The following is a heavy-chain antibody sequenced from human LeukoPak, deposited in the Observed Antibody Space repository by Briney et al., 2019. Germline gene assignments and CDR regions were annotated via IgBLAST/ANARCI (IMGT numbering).Heavy chain of an antibody. D-gene: IGHD7-27*01. CDR1: GGPLSSYA. CDR3: ARGPPNWGYDY. J-gene: IGHJ4*02. CDR2: ILPINGAT. Sequence: ASVKVSCKASGGPLSSYAISWVRQAPGQGLEWMGEILPINGATNYAQNFQGRVTITADGSTSTAYLEVRGLRSEDTAVYFCARGPPNWGYDYWGPGTLVTVSS. V-gene: IGHV1-69*13.